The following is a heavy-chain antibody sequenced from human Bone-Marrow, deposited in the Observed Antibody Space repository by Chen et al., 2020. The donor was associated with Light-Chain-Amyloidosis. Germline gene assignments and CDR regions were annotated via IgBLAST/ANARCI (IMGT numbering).Heavy chain of an antibody. CDR3: ARTPNYDYVDY. Sequence: QVQLQESGPGLVKPSQTLSLTCTVSGGGISSGSYYWSWIRQHPGRGLEWIGYIYYSGITYYNPSFKSRVIILVDTSANQFSLELRSVTAADTAVYYCARTPNYDYVDYWGQGILVTVSS. V-gene: IGHV4-31*03. D-gene: IGHD3-16*01. J-gene: IGHJ4*02. CDR2: IYYSGIT. CDR1: GGGISSGSYY.